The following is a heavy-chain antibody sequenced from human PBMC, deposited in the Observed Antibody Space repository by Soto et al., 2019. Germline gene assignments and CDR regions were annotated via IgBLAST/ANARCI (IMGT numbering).Heavy chain of an antibody. J-gene: IGHJ4*02. CDR1: GGSISSYY. V-gene: IGHV4-59*01. D-gene: IGHD3-22*01. CDR3: ARVRPKDYYDSSGYYYTFDY. Sequence: SETLSLTCTVSGGSISSYYWSWIRQPPGKGLEWIGYIYYSGSTNYNPSLKSRVTISVDTSKNQFSLKLSSVTAADTAVYYCARVRPKDYYDSSGYYYTFDYWGQGTLVTVSS. CDR2: IYYSGST.